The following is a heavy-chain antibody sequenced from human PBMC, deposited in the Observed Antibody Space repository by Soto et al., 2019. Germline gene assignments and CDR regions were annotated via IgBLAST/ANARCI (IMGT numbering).Heavy chain of an antibody. CDR1: GASISGFD. V-gene: IGHV4-4*07. J-gene: IGHJ5*02. Sequence: SETLALTCTVSGASISGFDWCWIRKSAGKGLEWIGRIYATGTTDYNPTLKSRVMMSVDTSKKQLSLKLRPVTAADTAVYYCVRDGTKTLRDWFDPWGQGISVTVS. D-gene: IGHD1-1*01. CDR2: IYATGTT. CDR3: VRDGTKTLRDWFDP.